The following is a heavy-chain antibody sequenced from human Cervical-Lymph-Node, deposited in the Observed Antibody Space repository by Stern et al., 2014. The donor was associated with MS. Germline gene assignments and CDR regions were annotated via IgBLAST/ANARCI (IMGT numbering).Heavy chain of an antibody. D-gene: IGHD5-24*01. J-gene: IGHJ4*02. CDR3: ARDQGRGYFDY. CDR2: INPRGGST. Sequence: VQLEQAGAEVKKPGASVKVSCKASGYTFTSYYMHWVRQAPGQGLEWMGIINPRGGSTRYAQKFQGRVTMTRDTSTSTVYMELSSLRSEDTAVYYCARDQGRGYFDYWGQGTLVTVSS. V-gene: IGHV1-46*01. CDR1: GYTFTSYY.